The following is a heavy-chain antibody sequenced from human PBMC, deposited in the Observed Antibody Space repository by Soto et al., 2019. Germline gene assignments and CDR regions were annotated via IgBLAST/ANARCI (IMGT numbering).Heavy chain of an antibody. Sequence: SQTLSLTCTVSGGSISSYYWSWIRQPPGKGLEWIGYIYYSGSTNYNPSLKSRVTISVDTSKNQFSLKLSSVTAADTAVYYCARDHYSSGWYWFDPWGQGTLVTVSS. CDR3: ARDHYSSGWYWFDP. V-gene: IGHV4-59*01. D-gene: IGHD6-19*01. J-gene: IGHJ5*02. CDR1: GGSISSYY. CDR2: IYYSGST.